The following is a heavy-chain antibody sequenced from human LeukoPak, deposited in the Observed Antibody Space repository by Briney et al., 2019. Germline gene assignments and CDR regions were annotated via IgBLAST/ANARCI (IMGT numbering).Heavy chain of an antibody. D-gene: IGHD2-8*01. CDR1: GFTFSGSA. Sequence: GGSLRLSCAASGFTFSGSAMHWVRQASGKGLEWVGRIRSKANSYATAYVASVTGRFTISRDDSKNTAYLQMNSLETEDTAVYYCASPYCSDGVCYPGYWGQGALVTVSS. CDR3: ASPYCSDGVCYPGY. V-gene: IGHV3-73*01. CDR2: IRSKANSYAT. J-gene: IGHJ4*02.